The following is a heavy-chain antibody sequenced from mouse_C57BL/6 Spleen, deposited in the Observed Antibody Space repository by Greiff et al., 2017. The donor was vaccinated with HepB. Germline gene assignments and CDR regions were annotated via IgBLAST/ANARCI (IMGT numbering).Heavy chain of an antibody. J-gene: IGHJ3*01. V-gene: IGHV5-6*02. CDR1: GFTFSSYG. CDR3: ARHPYYYGSSWFAY. CDR2: ISSGGSYT. Sequence: DVMLVESGGDLVKPGGSLKLSCAASGFTFSSYGMSWVRQTPDKRLEWVATISSGGSYTYYPDSVKGRFTISRDNAKNTLYLQMSSLKSEDTAMYYCARHPYYYGSSWFAYWGQGTLVTVSA. D-gene: IGHD1-1*01.